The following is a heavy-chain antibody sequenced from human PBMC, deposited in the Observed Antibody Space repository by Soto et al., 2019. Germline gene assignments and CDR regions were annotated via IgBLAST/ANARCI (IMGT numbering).Heavy chain of an antibody. CDR3: ARGVEYYYYDSSGVDAFAI. V-gene: IGHV1-69*01. Sequence: QVQLVQSGAEVKKPGSSVKVSCKASGGTFSSYAITWVRQAPGQGLEWMGGIIPIFGTAHYAQKFQGRVTITADQSTSTAYMELSSLRSEDTAVYYCARGVEYYYYDSSGVDAFAIWGQGTMVTVSS. CDR2: IIPIFGTA. J-gene: IGHJ3*02. D-gene: IGHD3-22*01. CDR1: GGTFSSYA.